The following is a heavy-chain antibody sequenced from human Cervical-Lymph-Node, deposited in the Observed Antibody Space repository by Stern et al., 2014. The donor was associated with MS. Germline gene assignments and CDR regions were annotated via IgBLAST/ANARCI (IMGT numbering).Heavy chain of an antibody. J-gene: IGHJ4*02. CDR1: GGSISSYY. CDR2: IYYNGST. CDR3: ARVYNLLAFYFDY. Sequence: VQLQESGPGLVKPSETLSLTCTVSGGSISSYYWSWIRQPPGKGLEWLGYIYYNGSTNYSPSLKSRVTISVDTSKNQFSLKLRSVTAADTAVYYCARVYNLLAFYFDYWGQGTLVTVSS. D-gene: IGHD5-24*01. V-gene: IGHV4-59*01.